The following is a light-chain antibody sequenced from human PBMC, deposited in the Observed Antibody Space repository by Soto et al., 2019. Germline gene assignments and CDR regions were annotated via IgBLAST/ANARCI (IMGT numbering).Light chain of an antibody. CDR1: QTISNW. CDR3: QQYNTYTWT. V-gene: IGKV1-5*01. J-gene: IGKJ1*01. CDR2: DAS. Sequence: DIKLTQSPSTLSACVGDRVTLTCMASQTISNWLAWYQQKPGKAPKLLIYDASTLESGVPSRFSGSGFGTEFTLTISTLQPDDFATYYCQQYNTYTWTFGQGTKVDVK.